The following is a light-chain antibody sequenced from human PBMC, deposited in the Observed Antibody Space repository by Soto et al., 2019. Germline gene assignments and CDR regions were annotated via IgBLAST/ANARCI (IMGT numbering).Light chain of an antibody. CDR2: GAS. CDR3: QQYINWWT. Sequence: EIVMTQSPATLSVSPGERATLSCRASQSVSSNVAWYQQKPGQAPRLLLYGASTRATGIPDRFSGSGSGTEFTLTISSLQSEDFAVYSCQQYINWWTVGQGTKVDIK. CDR1: QSVSSN. J-gene: IGKJ1*01. V-gene: IGKV3D-15*01.